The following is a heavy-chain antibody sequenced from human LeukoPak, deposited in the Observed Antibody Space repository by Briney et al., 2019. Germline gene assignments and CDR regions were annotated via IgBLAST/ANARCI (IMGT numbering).Heavy chain of an antibody. V-gene: IGHV3-23*01. CDR2: ISASSDNT. CDR3: AKELANRNNCGDFDY. J-gene: IGHJ4*02. Sequence: PGGSLRLSCAASGFTFSNYAMTWVRQAPGKGLEWVSLISASSDNTYHADSVKGRFTVSRDNSKNTLYLQMSSLRAEDTAVYYCAKELANRNNCGDFDYWGQGTLVTVTS. CDR1: GFTFSNYA. D-gene: IGHD1-1*01.